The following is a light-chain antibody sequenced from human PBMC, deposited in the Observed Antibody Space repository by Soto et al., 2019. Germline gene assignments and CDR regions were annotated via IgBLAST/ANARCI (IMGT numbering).Light chain of an antibody. Sequence: QAVVTQPPSASGTPGQRVTISCSGNSSNIGSSYVYWFQQFPGTAPKLLIYMDNQRPSGVPDRFSGSKSGTSASLAISGLRSEDEADFYCAAWDNSLSGWVFGGGTKLTVL. CDR3: AAWDNSLSGWV. CDR1: SSNIGSSY. J-gene: IGLJ3*02. CDR2: MDN. V-gene: IGLV1-47*01.